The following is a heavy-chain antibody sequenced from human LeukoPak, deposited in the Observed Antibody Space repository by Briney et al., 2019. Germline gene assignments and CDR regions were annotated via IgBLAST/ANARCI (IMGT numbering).Heavy chain of an antibody. CDR2: INPSSGGT. D-gene: IGHD1-26*01. Sequence: ASVKVSCKASGYTFTGYYMHWVRPAPGQGLEWMGRINPSSGGTNYAQKFQGRVTITRDTSISTAYMKLSRLRSDDTAVYYCARTQFKVGATFNYWGQGTLVTVSS. V-gene: IGHV1-2*06. CDR3: ARTQFKVGATFNY. CDR1: GYTFTGYY. J-gene: IGHJ4*02.